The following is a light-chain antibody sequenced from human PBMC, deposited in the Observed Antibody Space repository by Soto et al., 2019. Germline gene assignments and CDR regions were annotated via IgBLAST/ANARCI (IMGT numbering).Light chain of an antibody. J-gene: IGKJ4*01. Sequence: EIVLTQSPGTLSLSPGERATLSCRASQSISNNYLAWYQQKPGQAPRLLIYDASSRATGVPARFSGSGSGTDFTLTISRLEPEDFAVYYCQQYGSSPSFGGGTKVDI. CDR3: QQYGSSPS. V-gene: IGKV3-20*01. CDR1: QSISNNY. CDR2: DAS.